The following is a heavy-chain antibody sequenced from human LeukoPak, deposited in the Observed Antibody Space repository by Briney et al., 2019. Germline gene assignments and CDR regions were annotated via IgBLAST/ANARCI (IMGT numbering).Heavy chain of an antibody. J-gene: IGHJ4*02. D-gene: IGHD3-10*01. CDR3: ARMYYASRSHRYDY. V-gene: IGHV3-72*01. CDR1: GFTFSDHY. Sequence: GGSLRLSCAASGFTFSDHYMNWVRQAPGKGLEWVGRIRNKAKSYTTDYAASVRGIFTISSEDSKNSLYLHMNSLKTEDTADYYCARMYYASRSHRYDYWGQGTLVTVSS. CDR2: IRNKAKSYTT.